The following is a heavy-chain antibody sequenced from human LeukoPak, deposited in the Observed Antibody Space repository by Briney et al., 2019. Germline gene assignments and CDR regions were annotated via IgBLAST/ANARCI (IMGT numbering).Heavy chain of an antibody. Sequence: PSETLSLTCTVSGDSISSYYWSWIRQPPGKGLEWIGEINHSGSTNYNPSLKSRVTISVDTSKNQFSLKLSSVTAADTAVYYCAVTFIAAAGDDAFDIWGQGTMVTVSS. V-gene: IGHV4-34*01. CDR2: INHSGST. CDR3: AVTFIAAAGDDAFDI. J-gene: IGHJ3*02. D-gene: IGHD6-13*01. CDR1: GDSISSYY.